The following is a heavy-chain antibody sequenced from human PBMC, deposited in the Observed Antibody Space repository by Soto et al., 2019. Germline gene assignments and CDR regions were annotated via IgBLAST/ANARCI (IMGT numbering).Heavy chain of an antibody. CDR2: ISTDISTI. D-gene: IGHD1-1*01. Sequence: GGSLRLSCEASGFTFSAYRMNWVRQAPGKGLEWVSYISTDISTIYYVDSVKGRFTISRDNAKNSLYLQMNSLRDEDTAVYYCARGDNHYYYYGMDVWGQGTTVTVSS. CDR1: GFTFSAYR. J-gene: IGHJ6*02. CDR3: ARGDNHYYYYGMDV. V-gene: IGHV3-48*02.